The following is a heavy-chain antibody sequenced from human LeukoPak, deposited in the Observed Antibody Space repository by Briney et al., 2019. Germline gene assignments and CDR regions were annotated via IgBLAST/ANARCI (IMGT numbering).Heavy chain of an antibody. J-gene: IGHJ4*02. CDR3: ARGGGITMVRGVIKVPFDY. D-gene: IGHD3-10*01. CDR2: INPNSGGT. Sequence: ASVKVSCKASGYTFTGYYMHWVRQAPGQGLEWMGWINPNSGGTNYAQKFQGRVTMTRDTSISTAYMELSRLRSDDTAVYYCARGGGITMVRGVIKVPFDYWGQGTLVTVSS. CDR1: GYTFTGYY. V-gene: IGHV1-2*02.